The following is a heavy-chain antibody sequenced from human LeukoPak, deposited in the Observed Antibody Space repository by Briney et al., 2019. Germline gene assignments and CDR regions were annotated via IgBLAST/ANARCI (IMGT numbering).Heavy chain of an antibody. J-gene: IGHJ4*02. Sequence: GESLKISCKGSGYSFTSQWIGWVRQMPGKGLEWMGIIYPGDSDTRYSPSFRGQVTISADKSISTAYLQWSSLKPSDTAIYYCARHGKYSSGSPHFDYWGQGTLVTVSS. CDR3: ARHGKYSSGSPHFDY. CDR1: GYSFTSQW. D-gene: IGHD6-19*01. CDR2: IYPGDSDT. V-gene: IGHV5-51*01.